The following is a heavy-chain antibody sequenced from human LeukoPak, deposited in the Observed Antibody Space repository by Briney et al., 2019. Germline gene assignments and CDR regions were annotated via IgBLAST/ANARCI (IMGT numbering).Heavy chain of an antibody. CDR3: ARAHASLRITMIVVGEHAFDI. J-gene: IGHJ3*02. D-gene: IGHD3-22*01. Sequence: ASVKVSCKVSGYTLTELSMHWVRQAPGKGLEWMGGFDPEDGETIYAQKFQGRVTMTEDTSTDTAYMELSSLRSEDTAVYYCARAHASLRITMIVVGEHAFDIWGQGTMVTVSS. V-gene: IGHV1-24*01. CDR1: GYTLTELS. CDR2: FDPEDGET.